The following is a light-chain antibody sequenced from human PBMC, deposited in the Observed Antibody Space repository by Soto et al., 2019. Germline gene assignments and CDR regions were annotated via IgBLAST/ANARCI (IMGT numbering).Light chain of an antibody. J-gene: IGLJ1*01. V-gene: IGLV1-44*01. CDR2: SNN. Sequence: QSVLTQPPSASGTPGQRVPISCSGTSSSIGSNTVNWYQQLPGTAPKLLIYSNNQRPSGVPDRFSGSKSGTSASLAISGLQSEDEADYYCAARDDSLNGYVFGTGTKLTVL. CDR1: SSSIGSNT. CDR3: AARDDSLNGYV.